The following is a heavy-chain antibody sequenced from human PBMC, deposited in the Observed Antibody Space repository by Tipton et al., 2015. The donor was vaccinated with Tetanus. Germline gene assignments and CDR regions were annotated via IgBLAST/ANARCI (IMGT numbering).Heavy chain of an antibody. J-gene: IGHJ4*02. CDR1: GGSISSGGYY. CDR3: ARDQARGTGGRNYFGF. Sequence: TLSLTCTVSGGSISSGGYYWSWIRQHPGKGLEWIGDIYNSGSTYYNQSLNSRVTILVDTTKNQFTLKLKSVTAADTAVNYCARDQARGTGGRNYFGFWGQGSLVTVSS. D-gene: IGHD1-1*01. CDR2: IYNSGST. V-gene: IGHV4-31*03.